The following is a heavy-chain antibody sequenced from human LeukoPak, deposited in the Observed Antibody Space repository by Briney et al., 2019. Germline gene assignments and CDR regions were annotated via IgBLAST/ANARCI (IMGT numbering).Heavy chain of an antibody. CDR1: GGSFSGYY. Sequence: PSETLSLTCAVYGGSFSGYYWSWIRQPPGKGLEWIGEINHSGSTNYNPSLKGRVTISVDTSKNQFSLKLSSVTAADTAVYYCARSMKVSGHQPAAGTTRWFDPWGQGTLVTVSS. CDR2: INHSGST. D-gene: IGHD6-13*01. CDR3: ARSMKVSGHQPAAGTTRWFDP. J-gene: IGHJ5*02. V-gene: IGHV4-34*01.